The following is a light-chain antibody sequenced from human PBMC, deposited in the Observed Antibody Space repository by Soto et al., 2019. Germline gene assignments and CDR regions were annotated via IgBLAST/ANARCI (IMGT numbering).Light chain of an antibody. J-gene: IGKJ4*02. CDR2: DAS. CDR1: QSVSSY. Sequence: EIVLRQSPATLSLSPGERATLSCRASQSVSSYLAWYQQQPGQAPRLLIYDASSRATGIPARFSGSGSETDFTLTITGLETEDFAVYYCQQRSNWPATCGGGTKVEI. V-gene: IGKV3-11*01. CDR3: QQRSNWPAT.